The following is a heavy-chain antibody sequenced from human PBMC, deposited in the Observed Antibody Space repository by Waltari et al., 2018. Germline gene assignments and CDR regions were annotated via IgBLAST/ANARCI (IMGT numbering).Heavy chain of an antibody. CDR1: GYSFTSYW. CDR3: ARGYYDFWSGHYETFDY. J-gene: IGHJ4*02. V-gene: IGHV5-51*03. D-gene: IGHD3-3*01. CDR2: IYPGDSDT. Sequence: EVQLVQSGAEVKKLGESLKISCKGSGYSFTSYWIGWVRQMPGKGLEWMGIIYPGDSDTRYSPSFQGQVTISADKSISTAYLQWSSLKASDTAMYYCARGYYDFWSGHYETFDYWGQGTLVTVSS.